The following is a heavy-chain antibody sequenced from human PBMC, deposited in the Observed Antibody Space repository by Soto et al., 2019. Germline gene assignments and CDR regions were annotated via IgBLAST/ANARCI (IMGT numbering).Heavy chain of an antibody. CDR2: IRNKANSYAT. V-gene: IGHV3-72*01. CDR3: ATARWLGSALAFDV. D-gene: IGHD3-9*01. J-gene: IGHJ3*01. CDR1: GFTFSDHY. Sequence: GGSLRLSCAASGFTFSDHYMDWVRQAPGKGLEWVGRIRNKANSYATEYAASVKGRFTISRDDSKNSLYLQMNSLRTEDTAVYYCATARWLGSALAFDVWGQGTKVTVSS.